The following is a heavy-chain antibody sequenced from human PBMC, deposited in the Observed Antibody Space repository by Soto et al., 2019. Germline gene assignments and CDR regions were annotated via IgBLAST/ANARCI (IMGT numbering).Heavy chain of an antibody. D-gene: IGHD3-10*01. CDR3: ARVKITMVRGPNAYYYYGMDV. Sequence: SETLSLTCAVYGVSFSGYYWSWTRQPPGKGLEWHGEINHSGSTTYNPSLKSRVTISVDTTKNQFSLKLSSVTAADTAVYYCARVKITMVRGPNAYYYYGMDVWGQGTRGTFS. CDR1: GVSFSGYY. V-gene: IGHV4-34*01. J-gene: IGHJ6*02. CDR2: INHSGST.